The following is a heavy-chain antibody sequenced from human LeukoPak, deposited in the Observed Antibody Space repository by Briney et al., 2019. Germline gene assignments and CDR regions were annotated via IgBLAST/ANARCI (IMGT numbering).Heavy chain of an antibody. CDR2: IYYSGST. CDR1: GGSISSYY. CDR3: ARADDDFTLFDY. V-gene: IGHV4-59*01. D-gene: IGHD1-1*01. J-gene: IGHJ4*02. Sequence: PSETLSLTCTVSGGSISSYYWSWIRQPPGKGLEWIGYIYYSGSTNYNPSLKSRVTISVDTSKNQLSLKLSYVTAADTAVYYCARADDDFTLFDYWGQGTLVTVSS.